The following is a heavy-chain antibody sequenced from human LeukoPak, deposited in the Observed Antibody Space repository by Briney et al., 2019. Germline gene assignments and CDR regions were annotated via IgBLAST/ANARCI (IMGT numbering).Heavy chain of an antibody. CDR2: ISWNSGSI. V-gene: IGHV3-9*01. Sequence: GGSLRLSCAASGFTFDDYAMHWVRQAPGKGLEWVSGISWNSGSIGYADSVKGRFTISRDNAKNSLYLQMNSLRAEDTAVYYCARDPGYSYGSGCWGQGTLVTVTS. D-gene: IGHD5-18*01. J-gene: IGHJ4*02. CDR3: ARDPGYSYGSGC. CDR1: GFTFDDYA.